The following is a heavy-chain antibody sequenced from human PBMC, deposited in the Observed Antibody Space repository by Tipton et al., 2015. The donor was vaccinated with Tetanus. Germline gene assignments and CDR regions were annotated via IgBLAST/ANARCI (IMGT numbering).Heavy chain of an antibody. CDR1: GFTFSVYS. V-gene: IGHV3-21*01. D-gene: IGHD6-19*01. CDR2: ITSGSDYI. Sequence: SLRLSCAASGFTFSVYSMNWVRQAPGKGLEWVSSITSGSDYIYYADSVKGRFTISRDNSKNTLFLQMSSLRPEDTALYYCARDPNSSGWYPAYFDLWGQGTLVTVSS. CDR3: ARDPNSSGWYPAYFDL. J-gene: IGHJ4*02.